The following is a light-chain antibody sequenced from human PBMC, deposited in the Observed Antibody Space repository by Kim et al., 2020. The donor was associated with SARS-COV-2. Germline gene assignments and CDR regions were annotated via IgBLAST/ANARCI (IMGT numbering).Light chain of an antibody. CDR1: QSLVRSDGNTY. V-gene: IGKV2-30*02. CDR2: QVS. CDR3: MQGELGYT. Sequence: EVVMTQSPLSLPVTLGQPASISCRSSQSLVRSDGNTYLNWYQQRPGQSPKRLIYQVSKRDSGVPDRFSGSGSGTDFTLKISRVEAEDVGIYICMQGELGYTFGQGTKLGIK. J-gene: IGKJ2*01.